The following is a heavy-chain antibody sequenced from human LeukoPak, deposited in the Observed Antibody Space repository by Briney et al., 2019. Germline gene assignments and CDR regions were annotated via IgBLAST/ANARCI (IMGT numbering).Heavy chain of an antibody. CDR2: LSGSGGST. CDR1: GFSVNDKY. Sequence: GGSLRLSCAASGFSVNDKYMFWVRQAPGKGLEWVSALSGSGGSTYYADSVRGRFTISRDNSKSTLYLQMHSLRAEDTAIYYCAKNFYGDYNVFFDYWGQGTLVTVSS. D-gene: IGHD4-17*01. CDR3: AKNFYGDYNVFFDY. J-gene: IGHJ4*02. V-gene: IGHV3-23*01.